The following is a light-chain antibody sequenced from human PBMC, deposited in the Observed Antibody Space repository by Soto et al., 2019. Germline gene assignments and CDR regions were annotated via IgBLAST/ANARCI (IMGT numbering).Light chain of an antibody. CDR2: AAS. CDR3: QKYNSSPWT. J-gene: IGKJ1*01. V-gene: IGKV1-27*01. Sequence: DIQMTQSPSSLSASVGDRVTITCRASQGISNYLAWYQQKPGKVPKLLIYAASTLQSGVPPRFSGSGSGTDFTLTIRGPQPEDVATYYGQKYNSSPWTFGQGTKVEIK. CDR1: QGISNY.